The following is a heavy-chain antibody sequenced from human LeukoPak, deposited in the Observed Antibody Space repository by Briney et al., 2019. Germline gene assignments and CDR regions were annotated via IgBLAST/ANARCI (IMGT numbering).Heavy chain of an antibody. J-gene: IGHJ4*02. CDR2: INQEGNDK. V-gene: IGHV3-7*03. CDR3: VVTRTRGDH. D-gene: IGHD4-23*01. CDR1: GFTFGDHA. Sequence: GGSLRLSCTVSGFTFGDHAMSWVRQAPGKGLEWVANINQEGNDKYYVDSVKGRFTISRDNTKNSLFLQMNSLRAEDTAVYYCVVTRTRGDHWGQGTLVTVSS.